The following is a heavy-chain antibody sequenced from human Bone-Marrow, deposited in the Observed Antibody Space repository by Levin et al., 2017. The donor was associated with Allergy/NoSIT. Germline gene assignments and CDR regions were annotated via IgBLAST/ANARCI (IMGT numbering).Heavy chain of an antibody. D-gene: IGHD4-23*01. CDR2: IYSKGNT. Sequence: PSETLSLTCNVSGVSISSPGYYWTWIRHHPGQGLEWIGYIYSKGNTLYNPSLESRVAISLDTSNNHFSLNLNSVTAADTAVYYCAGEGYGGPPAWFDPWGQGILVIVSS. CDR3: AGEGYGGPPAWFDP. J-gene: IGHJ5*02. CDR1: GVSISSPGYY. V-gene: IGHV4-31*03.